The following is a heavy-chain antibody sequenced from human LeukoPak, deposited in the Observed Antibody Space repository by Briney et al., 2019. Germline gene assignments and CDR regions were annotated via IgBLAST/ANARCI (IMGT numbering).Heavy chain of an antibody. D-gene: IGHD5-24*01. Sequence: SETLSLTCTVSGYSISSGYYWGWIRPPPGKGLEWIGSIYHSGSTYYNPSLKSRVTISVDTSRNQFSLKLSSVTAADTAVYYCARVGDGYNYSYWGQGTLVTVSS. V-gene: IGHV4-38-2*02. CDR1: GYSISSGYY. CDR2: IYHSGST. J-gene: IGHJ4*02. CDR3: ARVGDGYNYSY.